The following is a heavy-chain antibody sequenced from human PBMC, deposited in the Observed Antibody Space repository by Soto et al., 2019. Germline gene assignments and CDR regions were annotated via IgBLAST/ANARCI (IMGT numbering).Heavy chain of an antibody. CDR1: GYSFTSYW. CDR2: IDPSDSYT. J-gene: IGHJ6*02. V-gene: IGHV5-10-1*01. Sequence: GESLKISCKGPGYSFTSYWISWVRQMPGKGLEWMGRIDPSDSYTNYSPSFQGHVTISADKSISTAYLQWSSLKASDTAMYYCARRGWELLDYGMDVWGQGTTVTVSS. D-gene: IGHD1-26*01. CDR3: ARRGWELLDYGMDV.